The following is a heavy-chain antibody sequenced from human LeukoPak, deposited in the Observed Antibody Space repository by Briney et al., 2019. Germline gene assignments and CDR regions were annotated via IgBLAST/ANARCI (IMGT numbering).Heavy chain of an antibody. V-gene: IGHV3-7*01. CDR2: IKPDGSEK. Sequence: GGSLRLSCAASGFTFSSSWMSWVRQAPGKGLEWVTNIKPDGSEKYYVDSVKGRFTISGDNAKNSLYLQMNSLRAEDTALYYCARDTVGVTDYWGQGTLVTVSS. CDR3: ARDTVGVTDY. J-gene: IGHJ4*02. CDR1: GFTFSSSW. D-gene: IGHD1-26*01.